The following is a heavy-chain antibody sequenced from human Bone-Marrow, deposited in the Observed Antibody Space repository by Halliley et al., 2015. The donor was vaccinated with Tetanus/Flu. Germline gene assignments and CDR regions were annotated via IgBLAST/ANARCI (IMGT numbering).Heavy chain of an antibody. CDR3: ASSGWYRGS. CDR1: GGSFSGYY. Sequence: TLSLTCAVYGGSFSGYYWSWIRQPPGKGLQWIGEINHSGSTNYNPSLKSRVTISVDTSKNQFSLKLSSVTAADTAVYYCASSGWYRGSWGQGTLVTVSS. J-gene: IGHJ5*02. CDR2: INHSGST. D-gene: IGHD6-19*01. V-gene: IGHV4-34*01.